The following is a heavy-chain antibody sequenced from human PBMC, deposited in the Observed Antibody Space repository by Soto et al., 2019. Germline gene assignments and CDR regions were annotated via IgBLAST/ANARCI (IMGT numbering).Heavy chain of an antibody. J-gene: IGHJ4*02. Sequence: SETLSLTCTVSGGSISSYYWSWIRQPPGKGLEWIGYIYYSGSTNYNPSLKSRVTISVDTSKNQFSLKLSSVTAADTAVYYCARHETLNGEYAYWGQGTLVPVSS. CDR2: IYYSGST. V-gene: IGHV4-59*01. CDR3: ARHETLNGEYAY. D-gene: IGHD4-17*01. CDR1: GGSISSYY.